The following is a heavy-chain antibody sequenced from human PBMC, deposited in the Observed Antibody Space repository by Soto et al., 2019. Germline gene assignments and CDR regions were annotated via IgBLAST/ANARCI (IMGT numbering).Heavy chain of an antibody. Sequence: VQLLDSGGGLVQPGGSLRLSCAASGFTFSGYALTWVRQAPGKGLEWVSAISGGGDATFYADSVKGRFTISRDNSKNTLYLQMNTLRAEDTAVYYCARKVSGSTGRPDLWYFDLWGRGTRVTVSS. D-gene: IGHD3-10*01. V-gene: IGHV3-23*01. CDR2: ISGGGDAT. CDR1: GFTFSGYA. J-gene: IGHJ2*01. CDR3: ARKVSGSTGRPDLWYFDL.